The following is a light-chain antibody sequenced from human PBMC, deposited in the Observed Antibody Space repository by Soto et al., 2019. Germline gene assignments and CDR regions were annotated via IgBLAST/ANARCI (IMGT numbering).Light chain of an antibody. V-gene: IGKV1-33*01. CDR3: QQYSGLPPLP. Sequence: DIQITQKQSSLSASIGDRVTITCQASQNITNNLSWYQQKPGKAPNLLIYHASKLAKGVTSRFSGSGSGTDFSFIITSLQREDLATYYCQQYSGLPPLPFGQGTRLETK. J-gene: IGKJ5*01. CDR1: QNITNN. CDR2: HAS.